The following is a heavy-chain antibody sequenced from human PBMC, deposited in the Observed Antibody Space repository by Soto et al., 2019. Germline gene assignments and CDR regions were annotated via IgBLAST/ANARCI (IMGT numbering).Heavy chain of an antibody. D-gene: IGHD4-17*01. J-gene: IGHJ4*02. V-gene: IGHV4-39*01. CDR2: IYYSGST. Sequence: SETLSLTCTVSGGSINSSSYYWGWIRQPPGKGLEWIGSIYYSGSTYYNPSLKSRVTISVDTSKNQFPLKLSSVTAADTAVYYCARQKYGDYVGYWGQGTLVTVSS. CDR1: GGSINSSSYY. CDR3: ARQKYGDYVGY.